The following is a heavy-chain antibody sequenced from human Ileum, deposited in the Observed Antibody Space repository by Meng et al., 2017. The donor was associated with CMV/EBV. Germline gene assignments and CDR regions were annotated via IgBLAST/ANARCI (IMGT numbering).Heavy chain of an antibody. CDR1: AVYIITNEAA. V-gene: IGHV2-5*02. Sequence: LKVHAPMLVKHTRASVMASSISAVYIITNEAAVGLLHQPAGDALEWLGLNSGDDDKRYKPYLRTRLTITKDTSKNQVVLSMTNVDPVDTATYYCAHGWRGSGYLYFDYWGQGSLVTVSS. J-gene: IGHJ4*02. D-gene: IGHD5-12*01. CDR3: AHGWRGSGYLYFDY. CDR2: NSGDDDK.